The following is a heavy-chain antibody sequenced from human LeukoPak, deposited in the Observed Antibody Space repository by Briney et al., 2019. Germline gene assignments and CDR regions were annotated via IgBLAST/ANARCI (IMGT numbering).Heavy chain of an antibody. Sequence: ASVKVSCKASGYTFTGYYMHWVRQAPGQGLKWMGRINPNSGGTNYAQKFQGRVTMTRDTSISTAYMELSRLRSDDTAVYYCARGTRGVVTARAYFDYWGQGTLVTVSS. D-gene: IGHD2-21*02. J-gene: IGHJ4*02. V-gene: IGHV1-2*06. CDR2: INPNSGGT. CDR1: GYTFTGYY. CDR3: ARGTRGVVTARAYFDY.